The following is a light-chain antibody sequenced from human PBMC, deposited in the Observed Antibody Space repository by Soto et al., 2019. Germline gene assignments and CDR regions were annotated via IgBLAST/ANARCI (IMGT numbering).Light chain of an antibody. Sequence: EIVLTQSPGTLSLSPGERATLSCRASQSVRSNYLAWYQQKPGQAPRLLIYNSSTRAIGIPDRFSGSGSGTDFTLTISRLEPEDFALYYCQQYRGFPQTFGQGTQVEIK. V-gene: IGKV3-20*01. CDR3: QQYRGFPQT. CDR2: NSS. CDR1: QSVRSNY. J-gene: IGKJ1*01.